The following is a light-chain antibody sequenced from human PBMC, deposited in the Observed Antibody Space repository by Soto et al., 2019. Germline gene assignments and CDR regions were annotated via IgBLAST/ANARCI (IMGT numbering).Light chain of an antibody. CDR3: SSYADSDNWV. J-gene: IGLJ3*02. CDR1: SSDVGGYNY. CDR2: EVT. Sequence: QSALTQPPSASGSPGQSVTISCTGTSSDVGGYNYVSWYQHHPGKARKLMIYEVTKRPSGVPDRFSGSKSGNTASLTVSGLQAEDEDDYYCSSYADSDNWVFGGGTQLTVL. V-gene: IGLV2-8*01.